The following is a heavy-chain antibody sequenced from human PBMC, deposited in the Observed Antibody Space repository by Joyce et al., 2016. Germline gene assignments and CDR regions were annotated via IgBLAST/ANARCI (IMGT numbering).Heavy chain of an antibody. CDR2: IRKKTYNYAT. Sequence: EVQLVESGGGLVQPGGSLKLSCAVSGFTFSGSAMHWVRQAPGKGLEWVGRIRKKTYNYATAYAASVKGRFTISRDDSKNTVYLQMNSLKTEDTAVYYCTRGYGDYVRDYWGQGTLVTVSS. V-gene: IGHV3-73*02. CDR3: TRGYGDYVRDY. D-gene: IGHD4-17*01. J-gene: IGHJ4*02. CDR1: GFTFSGSA.